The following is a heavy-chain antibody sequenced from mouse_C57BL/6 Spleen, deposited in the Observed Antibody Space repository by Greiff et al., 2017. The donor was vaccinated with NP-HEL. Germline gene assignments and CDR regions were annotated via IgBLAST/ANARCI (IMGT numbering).Heavy chain of an antibody. V-gene: IGHV1-26*01. CDR1: GYTFTDYY. CDR2: INPNNGGT. Sequence: EVQLQQSGPELVKPGASVKISCKASGYTFTDYYMNWVKQSHGKSLEWIGDINPNNGGTSYNQKFKGKATLTVDKSSSTAYMELRSLTSEDSAVYYCARFLYGSIYFDYWGQGTTLTVSS. CDR3: ARFLYGSIYFDY. J-gene: IGHJ2*01. D-gene: IGHD1-1*01.